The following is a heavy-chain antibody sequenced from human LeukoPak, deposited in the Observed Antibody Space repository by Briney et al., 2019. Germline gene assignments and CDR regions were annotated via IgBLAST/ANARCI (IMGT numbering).Heavy chain of an antibody. J-gene: IGHJ5*02. D-gene: IGHD1-7*01. Sequence: SVKVSCKASGGTFSSYAISWVRQAPGQGLEWMGGIIPIFGTANYAQKFQGRVTITADESTSTAYMELSSLRSEDTAVYYCARSITGTFNWFDPWGQGTLVTVSS. CDR1: GGTFSSYA. CDR3: ARSITGTFNWFDP. CDR2: IIPIFGTA. V-gene: IGHV1-69*01.